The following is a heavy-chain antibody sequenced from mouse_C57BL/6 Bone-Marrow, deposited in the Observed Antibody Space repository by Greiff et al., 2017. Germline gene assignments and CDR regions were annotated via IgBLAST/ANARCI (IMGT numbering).Heavy chain of an antibody. Sequence: QVHVKQSGAELASPGASVTLSCKASGYTFTDHIMNWVKKRPGQGLEWIGRIYTVSGKTNYNQKVMGKATFSVDRSSSHVYMVWNSLTSEDPAVYYCGRGGWAWFAYWGQGTLVTVSA. J-gene: IGHJ3*01. V-gene: IGHV1-11*01. CDR3: GRGGWAWFAY. D-gene: IGHD3-3*01. CDR1: GYTFTDHI. CDR2: IYTVSGKT.